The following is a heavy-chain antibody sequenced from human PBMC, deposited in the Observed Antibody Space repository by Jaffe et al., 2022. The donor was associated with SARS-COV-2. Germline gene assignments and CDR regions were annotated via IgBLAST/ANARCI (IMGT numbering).Heavy chain of an antibody. Sequence: QLQLQESGPGLVKPSETLSLTCTVSGGSISSSSYYWGWIRQPPGKGLEWIGSIYYSGSTYYNPSLKSRVTISVDTSKNQFSLKLSSVTAADTAVYYCATDPGYSSKNDAFDIWGQGTMVTVSS. J-gene: IGHJ3*02. CDR1: GGSISSSSYY. CDR2: IYYSGST. D-gene: IGHD6-13*01. CDR3: ATDPGYSSKNDAFDI. V-gene: IGHV4-39*02.